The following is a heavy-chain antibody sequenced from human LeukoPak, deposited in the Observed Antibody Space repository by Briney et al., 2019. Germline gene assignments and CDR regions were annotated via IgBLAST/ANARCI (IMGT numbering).Heavy chain of an antibody. D-gene: IGHD6-6*01. CDR1: GFTFTNYW. CDR2: IKQDGSEK. Sequence: GGSLRLSCAASGFTFTNYWMSWVRQAPGKGLEWVANIKQDGSEKYYVDSVVGRFTISRDNAENSLSLQMNSLRVEDTAVYYCVRALGSSSADYWGQGTLVTVSS. V-gene: IGHV3-7*01. CDR3: VRALGSSSADY. J-gene: IGHJ4*02.